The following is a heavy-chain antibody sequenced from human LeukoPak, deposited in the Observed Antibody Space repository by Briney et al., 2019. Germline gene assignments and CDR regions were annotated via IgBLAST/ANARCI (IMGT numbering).Heavy chain of an antibody. CDR2: ISAYNGNT. Sequence: GASVKVSCKASGYTFTSYGISWVRQAPGQGLEWMGWISAYNGNTNYAQKLQGRVTMTTDTSTSTAYMELRSLRSDDTAVYYCARVPGLRYFDWLLSAGYYFDYWGQGTLVTGSS. CDR1: GYTFTSYG. D-gene: IGHD3-9*01. V-gene: IGHV1-18*01. CDR3: ARVPGLRYFDWLLSAGYYFDY. J-gene: IGHJ4*02.